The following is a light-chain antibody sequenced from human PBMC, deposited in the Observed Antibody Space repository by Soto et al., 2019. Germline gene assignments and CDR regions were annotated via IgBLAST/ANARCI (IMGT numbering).Light chain of an antibody. Sequence: RGMAECRATLSVSPGERATLSCRASQTIYSNVAWYQKRPGQPPRFLIYGASSRATGIPDRFSGSGSGTAFSITLSRLECEHFAVYYCQQHASSPVTFGQGTKVDIK. J-gene: IGKJ1*01. V-gene: IGKV3-20*01. CDR3: QQHASSPVT. CDR1: QTIYSN. CDR2: GAS.